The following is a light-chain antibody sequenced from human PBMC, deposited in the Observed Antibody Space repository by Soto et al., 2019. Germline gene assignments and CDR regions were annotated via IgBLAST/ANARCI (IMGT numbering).Light chain of an antibody. CDR1: QDISNY. CDR2: DAS. Sequence: DLQMTQSPSSLSASVGDRVTITCQASQDISNYLNWYQQKPGKAPKLLIYDASNLETGVPSRFSGSGSGTDFTFTISSLQPEDIATYYCQQYDNFFGPGTKVDIK. J-gene: IGKJ3*01. CDR3: QQYDNF. V-gene: IGKV1-33*01.